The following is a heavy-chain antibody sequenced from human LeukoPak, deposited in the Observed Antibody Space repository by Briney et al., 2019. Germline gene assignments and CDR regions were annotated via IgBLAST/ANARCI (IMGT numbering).Heavy chain of an antibody. CDR2: IKENGREK. CDR3: ARGGRPDY. D-gene: IGHD3-16*01. V-gene: IGHV3-7*01. CDR1: GFTFSSSW. Sequence: GGSLRLSCATSGFTFSSSWMSWVRQAPGKGLECVANIKENGREKYYVDSVKGRFTISRDNAKNSLYLQMSSLRAEDTAVYYCARGGRPDYWGQGTLVTVSS. J-gene: IGHJ4*02.